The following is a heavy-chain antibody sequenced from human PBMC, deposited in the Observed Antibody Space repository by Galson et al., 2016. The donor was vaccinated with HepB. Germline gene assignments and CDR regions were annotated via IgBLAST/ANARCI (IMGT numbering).Heavy chain of an antibody. CDR1: GFTFGDFA. J-gene: IGHJ4*02. CDR3: ARDLRGDY. Sequence: SLRLSCAASGFTFGDFALTWFRQAPGRGLEWLGFIRSKAFGGTTDYDASVTGRFTISRDDSKSIAYLQMNSLKTEDQAVDYCARDLRGDYWGQGTRVTVSS. CDR2: IRSKAFGGTT. V-gene: IGHV3-49*03.